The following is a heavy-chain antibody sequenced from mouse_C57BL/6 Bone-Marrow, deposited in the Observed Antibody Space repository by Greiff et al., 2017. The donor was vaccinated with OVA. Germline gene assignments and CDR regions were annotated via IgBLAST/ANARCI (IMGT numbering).Heavy chain of an antibody. Sequence: EVQLQQSGAELVRPGASVKLSCTASGFNIKDDYMHWVKQRPEQGLEWIGRIDPENGDTEYAQKFKGKATLTVDTSSHTAYLQLSRLTSEDTAVYYCTTGSMDYWGQGTSVTVSS. V-gene: IGHV14-4*01. CDR1: GFNIKDDY. J-gene: IGHJ4*01. CDR3: TTGSMDY. CDR2: IDPENGDT.